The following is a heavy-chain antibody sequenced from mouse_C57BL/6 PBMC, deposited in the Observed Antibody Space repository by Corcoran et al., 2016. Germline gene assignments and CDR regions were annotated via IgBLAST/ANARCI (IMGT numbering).Heavy chain of an antibody. Sequence: QVQLQQSGAELVKPGASVKISCKASGYAFSSYWMNWVKQRPGKGLEWIGQIYPGDGDTNYNGKFKGKATLTADKSSSTAYMQLSSLTSEDSAVYFCARSDYYGSSYRYWGQGTTLTVSS. V-gene: IGHV1-80*01. CDR3: ARSDYYGSSYRY. CDR2: IYPGDGDT. J-gene: IGHJ2*01. CDR1: GYAFSSYW. D-gene: IGHD1-1*01.